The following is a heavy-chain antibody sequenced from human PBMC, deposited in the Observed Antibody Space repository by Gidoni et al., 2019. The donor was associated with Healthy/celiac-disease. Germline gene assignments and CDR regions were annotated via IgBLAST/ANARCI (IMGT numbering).Heavy chain of an antibody. J-gene: IGHJ4*02. V-gene: IGHV3-48*01. Sequence: EVQLVESGGGLVQPGGSLRLSCAASGFTFSSYSMNWVRQAPGKGLEWVSYISSSSSTIYYADSVKGRFTISRDNAKNSLYLQMNSLRAEDTAVYYCARSTIDIVVVPAAMTEFDYWGQGTLVTVSS. D-gene: IGHD2-2*01. CDR2: ISSSSSTI. CDR3: ARSTIDIVVVPAAMTEFDY. CDR1: GFTFSSYS.